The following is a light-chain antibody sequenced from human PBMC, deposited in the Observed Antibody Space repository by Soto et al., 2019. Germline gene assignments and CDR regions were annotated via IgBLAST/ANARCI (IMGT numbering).Light chain of an antibody. CDR2: EVS. V-gene: IGLV2-14*01. CDR1: SSDVGGCNY. J-gene: IGLJ1*01. CDR3: PSYTRSGTLV. Sequence: QSVLTQPASVSGAPGQSITICWTGTSSDVGGCNYVSWYQQHPGKAPKLMIYEVSNRTSGVSNRVSVSKSGNTASLTISPLQAEDGADYYSPSYTRSGTLVFGTGTKVTVL.